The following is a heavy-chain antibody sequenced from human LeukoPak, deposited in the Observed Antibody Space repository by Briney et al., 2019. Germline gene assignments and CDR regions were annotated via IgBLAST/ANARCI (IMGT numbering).Heavy chain of an antibody. CDR1: GFTFSSYA. Sequence: GGSLRLSCAASGFTFSSYAMSWVRQAPGKGLEWVSAISGSGGSTYYADSVKGRFTISRDNSKNTLYLQMNSLRAEDTAVYYCAKDPSEYYYDSSGYYFSGWGQGTLVTVSS. J-gene: IGHJ4*02. D-gene: IGHD3-22*01. CDR2: ISGSGGST. V-gene: IGHV3-23*01. CDR3: AKDPSEYYYDSSGYYFSG.